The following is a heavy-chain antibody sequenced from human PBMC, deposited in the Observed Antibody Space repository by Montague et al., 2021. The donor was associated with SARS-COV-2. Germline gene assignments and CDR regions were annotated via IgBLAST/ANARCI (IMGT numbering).Heavy chain of an antibody. CDR2: IYYSGST. D-gene: IGHD3-3*01. Sequence: TLSLTCTVSGGSISSGGYYWSWIRQPPGKGLEWIGYIYYSGSTYYNPSLKSRVTISVDTSKNQFSLKLSSMTAADTAVYYCARAVGITIFGVVGWFDPWGQGTLVTVSS. CDR1: GGSISSGGYY. J-gene: IGHJ5*02. CDR3: ARAVGITIFGVVGWFDP. V-gene: IGHV4-31*03.